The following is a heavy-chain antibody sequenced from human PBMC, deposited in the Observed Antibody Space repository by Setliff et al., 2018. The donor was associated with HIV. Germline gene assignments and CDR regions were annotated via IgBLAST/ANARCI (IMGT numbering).Heavy chain of an antibody. CDR3: AKDPRAAVATICDY. V-gene: IGHV3-23*01. D-gene: IGHD5-12*01. J-gene: IGHJ4*02. CDR1: GFTFSSYA. Sequence: PSCAASGFTFSSYAMSWVRQAPGKGLEWVSAISGSGGSTYYADSVKGRFTISRDNSKNTLYLQMNSLRAEDTAVYYCAKDPRAAVATICDYWGQGTLVTVSS. CDR2: ISGSGGST.